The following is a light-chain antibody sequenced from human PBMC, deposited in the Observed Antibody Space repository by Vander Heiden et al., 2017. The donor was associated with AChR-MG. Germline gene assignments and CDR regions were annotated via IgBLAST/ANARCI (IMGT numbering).Light chain of an antibody. J-gene: IGLJ2*01. CDR1: QLGNKN. CDR2: QDI. V-gene: IGLV3-1*01. CDR3: QAWDTSTRV. Sequence: SYEVTQPPSVSVSPGQTASITCSGDQLGNKNVCWYQQKPGQSPVLVIYQDIKRPSGIPERFSGSNSGNTATLTISGTQAMDEADYYCQAWDTSTRVFGGGTKLKVL.